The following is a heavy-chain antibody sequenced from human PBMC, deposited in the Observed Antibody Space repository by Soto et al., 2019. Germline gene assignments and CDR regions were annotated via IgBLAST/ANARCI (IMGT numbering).Heavy chain of an antibody. J-gene: IGHJ4*02. D-gene: IGHD5-12*01. Sequence: GGSLRLSCAASGFTFSSYGMHWVRQAPGKGLEWVAVIWYDGSNKYYADSVKGRFTISRDNSKNTLYLQMNSLRAEDTAVYYYARELDIVATALDYWGQGTLVTVSS. CDR2: IWYDGSNK. CDR3: ARELDIVATALDY. V-gene: IGHV3-33*01. CDR1: GFTFSSYG.